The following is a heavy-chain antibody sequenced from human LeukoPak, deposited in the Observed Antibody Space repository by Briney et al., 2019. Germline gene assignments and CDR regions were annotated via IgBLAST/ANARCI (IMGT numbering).Heavy chain of an antibody. V-gene: IGHV3-66*02. CDR1: GFTVSAKY. CDR3: ARDGGFGGPGGDNWFDS. J-gene: IGHJ5*01. D-gene: IGHD3-16*01. Sequence: GGSLRLSCAASGFTVSAKYMSWVRQGPGKGLDWISSIYSDGGTNYADSVKGRFTISRDNSKNTLYLQMNSLRPEDTAVYYCARDGGFGGPGGDNWFDSWGQGALVTVPS. CDR2: IYSDGGT.